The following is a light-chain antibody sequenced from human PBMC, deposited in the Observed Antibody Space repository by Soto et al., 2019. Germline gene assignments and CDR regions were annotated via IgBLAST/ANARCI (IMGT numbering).Light chain of an antibody. J-gene: IGLJ3*02. CDR2: EVT. CDR3: KSRTTRNTLV. CDR1: SSDVGGYNY. V-gene: IGLV2-14*01. Sequence: QSALTQPASVSGSPGQSITISCTGTSSDVGGYNYVSWYQQHPGNAPKLIIYEVTHRPSGVSSRFYGSRSGNTASLTISGLQAEDEADYYCKSRTTRNTLVFGGGTKLTVL.